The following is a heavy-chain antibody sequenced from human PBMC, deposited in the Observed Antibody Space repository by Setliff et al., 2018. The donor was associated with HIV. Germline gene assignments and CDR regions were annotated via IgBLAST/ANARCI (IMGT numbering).Heavy chain of an antibody. CDR1: GFTFDSYV. CDR2: IWYDGSNK. D-gene: IGHD7-27*01. V-gene: IGHV3-33*06. J-gene: IGHJ4*02. CDR3: AKDRWGGKPYYFDY. Sequence: GGSLRLSCAATGFTFDSYVLHWVRQAPGKGLEWVAVIWYDGSNKYYADSVKGRFTISRDNSKNTLYLQMNSLRAEDTAVYYCAKDRWGGKPYYFDYWGQGTLVTVSS.